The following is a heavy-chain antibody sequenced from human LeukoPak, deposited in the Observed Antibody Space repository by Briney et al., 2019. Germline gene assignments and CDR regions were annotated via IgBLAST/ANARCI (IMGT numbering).Heavy chain of an antibody. CDR3: ARRHSSGPLFDY. D-gene: IGHD6-19*01. CDR1: GGSISSYY. J-gene: IGHJ4*02. V-gene: IGHV4-59*08. CDR2: IYYSGST. Sequence: TSETLSLTCTVSGGSISSYYWSWIAQPPGKGLEWIGYIYYSGSTNYNPSLKSRVTISVDTSKNQFSLKLSSVTAADTAVYYCARRHSSGPLFDYWGQGTLVTVSS.